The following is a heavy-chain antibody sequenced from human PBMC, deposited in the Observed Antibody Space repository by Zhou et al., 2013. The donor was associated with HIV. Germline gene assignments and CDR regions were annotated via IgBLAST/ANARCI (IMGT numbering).Heavy chain of an antibody. CDR1: GYTFTSYG. J-gene: IGHJ6*02. CDR2: SSTYNSRA. D-gene: IGHD2-2*01. CDR3: ARGDIVVVPAARGYYYYGMDV. V-gene: IGHV1-18*01. Sequence: QVQLVQSGAEVKKPGASVKVSCQASGYTFTSYGISWVRQAPGQGLEWMGWSSTYNSRANYAQNLQGRLTLTRDISTSTAYMELRSLRSDDTAVYYCARGDIVVVPAARGYYYYGMDVWGQGP.